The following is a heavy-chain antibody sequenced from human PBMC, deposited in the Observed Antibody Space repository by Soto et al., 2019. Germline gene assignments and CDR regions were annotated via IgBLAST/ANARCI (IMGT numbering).Heavy chain of an antibody. Sequence: EVQLVESGGGLVQPGRSLRLSCAASGFAFDDYVMHWVRQPPGRGLEWVSGITWNGGTIRYVDSVKGRFTISRDNAENSLYLQMNSLRPEETAVYYCAKGGSAALIAPSGRDNWFDPWGQGTQVTVSS. D-gene: IGHD6-13*01. CDR1: GFAFDDYV. CDR2: ITWNGGTI. V-gene: IGHV3-9*01. J-gene: IGHJ5*02. CDR3: AKGGSAALIAPSGRDNWFDP.